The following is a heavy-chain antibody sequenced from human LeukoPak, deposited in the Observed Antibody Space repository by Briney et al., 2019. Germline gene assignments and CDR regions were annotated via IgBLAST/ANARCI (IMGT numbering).Heavy chain of an antibody. J-gene: IGHJ6*02. CDR2: IDPSDSYT. D-gene: IGHD3-10*01. CDR1: GHSFTSYW. Sequence: PGESLMISCKDSGHSFTSYWISWVRQMPGKGLEWMGRIDPSDSYTNYSPSFQGHVTISVDKSISTAYLQWTSLKSSDSAMYYCARRGYYYYGMDVWGQGTTVTVSS. CDR3: ARRGYYYYGMDV. V-gene: IGHV5-10-1*01.